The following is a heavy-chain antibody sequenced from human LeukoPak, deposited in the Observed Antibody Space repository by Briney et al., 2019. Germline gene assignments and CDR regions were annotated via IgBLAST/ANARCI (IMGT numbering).Heavy chain of an antibody. CDR2: IGTAGDT. J-gene: IGHJ4*02. CDR1: GFTFSSYD. V-gene: IGHV3-13*01. D-gene: IGHD3-3*01. Sequence: GGSLRLSCAASGFTFSSYDMHWVRQATGKGLEWVSAIGTAGDTYYPGSVKGRFTISRENAKNSLYLQMNSLRAGDTAVYYCAREHVLRFLEWPMGPFDYWGQGTLVTVSS. CDR3: AREHVLRFLEWPMGPFDY.